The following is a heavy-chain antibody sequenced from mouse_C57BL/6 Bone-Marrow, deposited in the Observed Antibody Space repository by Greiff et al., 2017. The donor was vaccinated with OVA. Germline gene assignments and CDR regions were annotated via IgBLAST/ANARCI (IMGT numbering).Heavy chain of an antibody. CDR3: AREPIYYYGSSYWYVDV. V-gene: IGHV1-61*01. J-gene: IGHJ1*03. D-gene: IGHD1-1*01. CDR2: IYPSDSET. CDR1: GYTFTSYW. Sequence: QVQLQQPGAELVRPGSSVKLSCKASGYTFTSYWMDWVKQRPGQGLEWIGNIYPSDSETHYNQKFKDKATLTVDKSSSTAYMQLSSLTSEDSAVYYCAREPIYYYGSSYWYVDVWGTGTTVTVSS.